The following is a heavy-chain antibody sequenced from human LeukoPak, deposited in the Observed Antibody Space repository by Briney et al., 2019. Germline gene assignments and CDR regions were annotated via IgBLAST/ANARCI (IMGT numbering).Heavy chain of an antibody. J-gene: IGHJ4*02. CDR2: ISSSGGST. CDR1: GFTFSSYA. D-gene: IGHD6-19*01. Sequence: PSGGSLRLSCAASGFTFSSYAMNWVRQAPGKGLEWVSIISSSGGSTYYADSVKGRFIISRDNSKNTLYLQMNSLRAEDTAVYYCAKGSRSIAVDNLCDYWGQGSLVTVSS. V-gene: IGHV3-23*01. CDR3: AKGSRSIAVDNLCDY.